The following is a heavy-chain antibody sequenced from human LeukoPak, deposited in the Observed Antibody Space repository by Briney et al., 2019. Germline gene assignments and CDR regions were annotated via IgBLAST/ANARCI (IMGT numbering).Heavy chain of an antibody. Sequence: SETLSLTCTVSGGSISSSHNSWAWIRQPPGKGLEWIGNIDYSGSTYYNPSLKSRVTISIDTSKSHFSLKLSSVTAADTAVYYCARQSGSHWFVPSIDYWGQGTLVTVSS. J-gene: IGHJ4*02. CDR3: ARQSGSHWFVPSIDY. CDR1: GGSISSSHNS. CDR2: IDYSGST. D-gene: IGHD1-26*01. V-gene: IGHV4-39*01.